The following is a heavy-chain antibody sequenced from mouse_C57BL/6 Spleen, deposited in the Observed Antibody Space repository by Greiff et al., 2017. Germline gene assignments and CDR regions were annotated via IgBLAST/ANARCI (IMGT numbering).Heavy chain of an antibody. CDR2: IRSGSGTI. Sequence: DVKLVEPGGGLVKPGGSLKLSCAASGFTFSDYGMHWVRQAPEKGLEWVAYIRSGSGTIYYADNVKGRFTISRYNAKNTLVLQMTSLGSEDTAMYYCAREDYGSPFDYWGQGTTLTVSS. V-gene: IGHV5-17*01. J-gene: IGHJ2*01. CDR1: GFTFSDYG. D-gene: IGHD1-1*01. CDR3: AREDYGSPFDY.